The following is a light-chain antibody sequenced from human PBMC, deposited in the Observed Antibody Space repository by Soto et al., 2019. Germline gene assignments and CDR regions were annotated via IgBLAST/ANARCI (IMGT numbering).Light chain of an antibody. CDR1: QGIRNF. V-gene: IGKV1-27*01. CDR3: QKYSSVPV. Sequence: DIQMTQSPTSLSASVGDRVTITCRASQGIRNFVAWYQQKPGKAPKLLIYAASTLQSGGPSRFSGSGSGTDFTLTINHLQPDDVATYSCQKYSSVPVFGPGTKVEIK. J-gene: IGKJ3*01. CDR2: AAS.